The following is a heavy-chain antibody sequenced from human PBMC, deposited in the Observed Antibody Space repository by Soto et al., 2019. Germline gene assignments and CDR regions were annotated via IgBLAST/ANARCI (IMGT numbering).Heavy chain of an antibody. D-gene: IGHD2-2*01. V-gene: IGHV3-30-3*01. CDR2: ISYDGSNK. CDR1: GFTFSSYA. J-gene: IGHJ4*02. Sequence: LRLSCAASGFTFSSYAMHWVRQAPGKGLEWVAVISYDGSNKYYADSVKGRFTISRDNSKNTLYLQMNSLRAEDTAVYYCARDWEEDIVVVPAVWGQGTLVTVSS. CDR3: ARDWEEDIVVVPAV.